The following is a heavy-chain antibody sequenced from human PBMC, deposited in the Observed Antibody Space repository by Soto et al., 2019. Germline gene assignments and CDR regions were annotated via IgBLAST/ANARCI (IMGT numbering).Heavy chain of an antibody. J-gene: IGHJ4*02. D-gene: IGHD5-18*01. CDR2: IKSKTDGGTT. V-gene: IGHV3-15*01. CDR3: TTSGVVDIAMHPGGY. CDR1: GFTFSNAW. Sequence: EVQLVESGGGLVKPGGSLRLSCAASGFTFSNAWMSWVRQAPGKGLEWVGRIKSKTDGGTTDYAAPVKGRFTISRDDSKNTLYLQMNSLKTEDTAVYYCTTSGVVDIAMHPGGYWGQGTLVTVSS.